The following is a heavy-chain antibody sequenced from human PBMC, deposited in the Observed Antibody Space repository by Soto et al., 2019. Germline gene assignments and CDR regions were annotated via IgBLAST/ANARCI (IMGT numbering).Heavy chain of an antibody. V-gene: IGHV1-69*02. CDR3: ATNYPYNWFDP. Sequence: ASVKVSCKASGGTFSSYPISWVRQAPGQGLEWMGRIIPILGIANYAQKFQGRVTITADKSTSTAYMELSSLRSEDTAVYYCATNYPYNWFDPWGQGTLVTVSS. CDR1: GGTFSSYP. D-gene: IGHD3-10*01. CDR2: IIPILGIA. J-gene: IGHJ5*02.